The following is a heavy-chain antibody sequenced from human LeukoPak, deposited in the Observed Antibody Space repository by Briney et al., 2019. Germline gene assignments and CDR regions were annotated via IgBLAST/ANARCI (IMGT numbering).Heavy chain of an antibody. CDR1: GFTFSSYW. D-gene: IGHD3-9*01. CDR3: ARGSSYYDILTGYSDAEYFQH. CDR2: IKQNGSEK. V-gene: IGHV3-7*01. J-gene: IGHJ1*01. Sequence: PGGSLRLSCAASGFTFSSYWMSWVRQAPGKGLEWVANIKQNGSEKYYVDSVKGRFTISRDNAKNSLYLQMNSLRAEDTAVYYCARGSSYYDILTGYSDAEYFQHWGQGTLVTVSS.